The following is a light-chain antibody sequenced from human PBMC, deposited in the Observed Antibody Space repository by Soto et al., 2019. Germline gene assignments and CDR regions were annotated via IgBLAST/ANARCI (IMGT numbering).Light chain of an antibody. CDR1: SEHSNYA. CDR2: LNSDGRH. CDR3: QTWGTGIQV. Sequence: QLVLTQSPSASASLGASVKLTCTLNSEHSNYAIAWHQQQPEKGPRYLMKLNSDGRHIKGDGIPDRFSGSSSGAERYLTISSLQSEDAADYYCQTWGTGIQVFGGGTKLTVL. J-gene: IGLJ3*02. V-gene: IGLV4-69*01.